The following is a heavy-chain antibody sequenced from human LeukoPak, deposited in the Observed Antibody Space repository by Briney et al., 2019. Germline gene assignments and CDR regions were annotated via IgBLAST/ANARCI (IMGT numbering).Heavy chain of an antibody. CDR3: ARVITMVRGISPYYFDY. CDR1: GGSINTSDYY. J-gene: IGHJ4*02. D-gene: IGHD3-10*01. Sequence: PSQTLSLTCTVSGGSINTSDYYWTWIRQPPGKGLEWIGYIFYSGNTYYNPSLKSRPIISIDTSKNQFSLKLSSVTAADTAVYYCARVITMVRGISPYYFDYWGQGTLVTVSS. CDR2: IFYSGNT. V-gene: IGHV4-30-4*08.